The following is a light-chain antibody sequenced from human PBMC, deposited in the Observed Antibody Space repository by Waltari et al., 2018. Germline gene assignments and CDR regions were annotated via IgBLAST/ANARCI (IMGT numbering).Light chain of an antibody. Sequence: EIVLTQSPATLSLSPGERATLSCRANQSLDNYLAWYQQKPGLTPRLLIFYASNRATGVPVRFSGSGSGTDVTLTINSLEPEDFAVYYCQQRSNWPPGRTFGGGTKVEVK. V-gene: IGKV3-11*01. CDR3: QQRSNWPPGRT. J-gene: IGKJ4*01. CDR2: YAS. CDR1: QSLDNY.